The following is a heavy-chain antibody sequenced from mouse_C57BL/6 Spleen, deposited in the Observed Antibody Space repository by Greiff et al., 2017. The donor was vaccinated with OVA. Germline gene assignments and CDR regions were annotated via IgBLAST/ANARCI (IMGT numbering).Heavy chain of an antibody. Sequence: EVQLVESGGGLVQPGGSLSLSCAASGFTFTDYYMSWVRQPPGKALEWLGFIRNKANGYTTEYSASVKGRFTISRDNSQIILYLQMNALRAEDSATYYCARSYYGYDVGAMDYWGQGTSVTVSS. D-gene: IGHD2-9*01. CDR3: ARSYYGYDVGAMDY. CDR2: IRNKANGYTT. CDR1: GFTFTDYY. J-gene: IGHJ4*01. V-gene: IGHV7-3*01.